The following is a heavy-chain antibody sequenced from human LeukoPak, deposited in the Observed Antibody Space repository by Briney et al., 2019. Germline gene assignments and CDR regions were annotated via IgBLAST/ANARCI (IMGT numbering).Heavy chain of an antibody. CDR2: ISVYNGNT. V-gene: IGHV1-18*01. CDR1: AYTFTSYA. CDR3: ARVNYYYYGMDV. J-gene: IGHJ6*02. Sequence: ASVKVSCKASAYTFTSYAISWMRQAPGQGLEWMGWISVYNGNTNYAQKLQGRVTMTTDTSTSTAYMELRSLRSDDTAVYYCARVNYYYYGMDVWGQGTTVTVSS.